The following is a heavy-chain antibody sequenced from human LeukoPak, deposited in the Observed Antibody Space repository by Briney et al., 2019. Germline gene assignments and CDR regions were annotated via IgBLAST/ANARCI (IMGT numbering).Heavy chain of an antibody. CDR1: GFTVSSNY. CDR2: IYSGGST. CDR3: ARMSTVATYFDY. J-gene: IGHJ4*02. Sequence: GGSLRLSCAASGFTVSSNYMSWVRQAPGKGLEWVSVIYSGGSTYYADSVRGRFTISRDNSKNTLYLQMNSLRAEDTAVYYCARMSTVATYFDYWGQGTLVTVSS. V-gene: IGHV3-66*02. D-gene: IGHD4-11*01.